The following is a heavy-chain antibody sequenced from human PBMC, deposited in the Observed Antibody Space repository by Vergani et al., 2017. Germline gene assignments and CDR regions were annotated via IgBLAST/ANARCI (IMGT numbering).Heavy chain of an antibody. J-gene: IGHJ6*03. V-gene: IGHV3-49*04. CDR3: TKVEYYYYYMDV. Sequence: EVQLVESGGGLVQPGRSLRLSCTASGFTFGDYAMSWVRQAPGKGLEWVGFIRSKAYGGTTEYAASVKGRFTIPRDDSKSIAYLQMNSLKTEDTAVYYCTKVEYYYYYMDVWGKGTTVTVSS. CDR2: IRSKAYGGTT. CDR1: GFTFGDYA. D-gene: IGHD1-1*01.